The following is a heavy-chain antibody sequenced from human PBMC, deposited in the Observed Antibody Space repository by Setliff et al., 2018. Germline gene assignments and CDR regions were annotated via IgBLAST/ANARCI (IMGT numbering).Heavy chain of an antibody. CDR1: GFTFSRYW. D-gene: IGHD6-13*01. CDR2: IFNEGRT. CDR3: ARDRGPYSSSFNTYFQH. Sequence: GGSLRLSCAASGFTFSRYWMSWVRQAPDKGLEWVSVIFNEGRTFYADSVRGQFTISRDSSENTLFLQMTSLRAEDTAVYYCARDRGPYSSSFNTYFQHWGQGTLVTVSS. J-gene: IGHJ1*01. V-gene: IGHV3-53*01.